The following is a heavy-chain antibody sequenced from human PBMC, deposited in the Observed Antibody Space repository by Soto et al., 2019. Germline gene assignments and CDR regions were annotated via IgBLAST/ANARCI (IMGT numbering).Heavy chain of an antibody. D-gene: IGHD3-16*01. CDR2: ISYDGSNK. J-gene: IGHJ4*02. V-gene: IGHV3-30-3*01. CDR3: ARDYEGDYFDY. CDR1: GFTFSGYA. Sequence: VGSLRLSCAASGFTFSGYAMHWVRQAPGKGLEWVAVISYDGSNKYYADSVKGRFTISRDNSKNTLYLQMNSLRAEDTAVYYCARDYEGDYFDYWGQGTLVTVSS.